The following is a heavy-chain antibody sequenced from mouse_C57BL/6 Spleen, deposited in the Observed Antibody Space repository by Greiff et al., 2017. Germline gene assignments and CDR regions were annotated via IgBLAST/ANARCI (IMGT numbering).Heavy chain of an antibody. CDR2: FYPGSGSI. D-gene: IGHD2-4*01. Sequence: VQLHQSGAELVKPGASVKLSCKASGYTFTEYTIHWVKQRSGQGLEWIGWFYPGSGSIKYNEKFKDKATLTSDTSSSTVYMERSRLTSEDSAVYFCARHEDALYDYDGVYLDYWGQGTTLTVSS. CDR1: GYTFTEYT. J-gene: IGHJ2*01. CDR3: ARHEDALYDYDGVYLDY. V-gene: IGHV1-62-2*01.